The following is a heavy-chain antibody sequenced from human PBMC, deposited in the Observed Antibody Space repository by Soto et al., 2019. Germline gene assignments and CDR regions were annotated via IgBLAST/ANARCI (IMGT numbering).Heavy chain of an antibody. CDR1: GYTFTSYA. CDR3: ARDNGMTMVRGVTGWFDP. D-gene: IGHD3-10*01. CDR2: INAGNGNT. J-gene: IGHJ5*02. Sequence: ASVKVSCKASGYTFTSYAMHWVRQAPGQRLEWMGWINAGNGNTKYSQKFQGRVTITRDTSASTAYMELSSLRSEDTAVYYCARDNGMTMVRGVTGWFDPWGQGTLVTVSS. V-gene: IGHV1-3*01.